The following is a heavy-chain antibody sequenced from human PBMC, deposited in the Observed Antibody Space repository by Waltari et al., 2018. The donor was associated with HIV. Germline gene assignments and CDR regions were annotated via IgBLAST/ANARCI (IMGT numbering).Heavy chain of an antibody. Sequence: QVQLVQSGAEVKKPGSSVKVSCKASGGTFSSYAISWVRQAPGQGLEWMGRIIPNLGIANYAQKFQGRVTITADKSTSTAYMELSSLRSEDTAVYYCARDGGYDFWAPGYYYGMDVWGQGTTVTVSS. J-gene: IGHJ6*02. V-gene: IGHV1-69*04. CDR3: ARDGGYDFWAPGYYYGMDV. CDR2: IIPNLGIA. CDR1: GGTFSSYA. D-gene: IGHD3-3*01.